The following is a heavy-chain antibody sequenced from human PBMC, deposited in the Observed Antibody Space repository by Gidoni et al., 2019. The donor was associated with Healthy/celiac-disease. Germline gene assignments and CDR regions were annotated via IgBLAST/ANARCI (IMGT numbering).Heavy chain of an antibody. D-gene: IGHD7-27*01. J-gene: IGHJ4*02. V-gene: IGHV3-30*18. CDR2: ISYDGSNK. CDR3: AKDLGHDYGDY. CDR1: GFTFSSYG. Sequence: QVQLVESGGGVVQPGRSLRLSCAASGFTFSSYGMHWVRQAPGKGLEWVAVISYDGSNKYYADSVKGRFTISRDNSKNTLYLQMNSLRAEDTAVYYCAKDLGHDYGDYWGQGTLVTVSS.